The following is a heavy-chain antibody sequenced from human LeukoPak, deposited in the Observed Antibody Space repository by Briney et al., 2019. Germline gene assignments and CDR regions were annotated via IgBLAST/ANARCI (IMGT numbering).Heavy chain of an antibody. CDR2: IKLDGSEK. CDR3: ARAYSYVLY. Sequence: GGSLRLSCAASGFTFGTYWMSWLRQAPGKGLEWVANIKLDGSEKNYVDSVKGRFTISRDNAKSSLYLQMDSLRDEDTAVYYCARAYSYVLYWGQGTLVTVSS. V-gene: IGHV3-7*04. J-gene: IGHJ4*02. D-gene: IGHD5-18*01. CDR1: GFTFGTYW.